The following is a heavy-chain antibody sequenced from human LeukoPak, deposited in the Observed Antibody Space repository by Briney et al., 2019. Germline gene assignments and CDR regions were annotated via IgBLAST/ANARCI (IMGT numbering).Heavy chain of an antibody. CDR3: ARSPPYYYDSSPTQYYMDV. Sequence: ASVKVSCKASGYTFTSYDINWVRQATGQGLEWMGWMNPNSGNTGYAQKFQGRVTITRNTSISTAYMELSSLRSEDTAVYYCARSPPYYYDSSPTQYYMDVWGKGTTVTVSS. J-gene: IGHJ6*03. CDR1: GYTFTSYD. V-gene: IGHV1-8*03. D-gene: IGHD3-22*01. CDR2: MNPNSGNT.